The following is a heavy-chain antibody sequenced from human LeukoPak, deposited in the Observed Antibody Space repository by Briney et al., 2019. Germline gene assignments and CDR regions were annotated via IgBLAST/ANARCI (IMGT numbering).Heavy chain of an antibody. J-gene: IGHJ5*02. CDR3: ARGNRPQRFYGSGSFDP. V-gene: IGHV7-4-1*02. D-gene: IGHD3-10*01. Sequence: ASVKVSCKASGYIFSNYAMNWVRQAPGQGPEWMGWINTNTGNPTYAQGFTGRFALSVDTSVSTAFLEITSLKSEDTGVYYCARGNRPQRFYGSGSFDPWGQGTLVSVSS. CDR2: INTNTGNP. CDR1: GYIFSNYA.